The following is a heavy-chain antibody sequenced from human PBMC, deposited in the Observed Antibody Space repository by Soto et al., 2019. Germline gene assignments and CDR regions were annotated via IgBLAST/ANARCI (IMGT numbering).Heavy chain of an antibody. Sequence: GGPRRSSWPAFGSPFSGNAMSGVGQPPGKGLEXVAXXRXXGXXXXXAXXGKGRFTISRDNSKNTLYLQMNSLRAEDTAVYYCTKLDTAPPSALDPWGQGTLVTVSS. CDR3: TKLDTAPPSALDP. J-gene: IGHJ5*02. CDR1: GSPFSGNA. CDR2: XRXXGXXX. D-gene: IGHD5-18*01. V-gene: IGHV3-23*01.